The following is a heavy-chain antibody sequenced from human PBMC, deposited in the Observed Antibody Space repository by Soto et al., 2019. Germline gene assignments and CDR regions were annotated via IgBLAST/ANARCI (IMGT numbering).Heavy chain of an antibody. V-gene: IGHV4-39*01. CDR2: IYYSGST. CDR3: ARGRAMVRGVITYYYYGMDV. CDR1: GGSISSSSYY. J-gene: IGHJ6*02. D-gene: IGHD3-10*01. Sequence: PSETLSLTCTVSGGSISSSSYYWGWIRQPPGKGLEWIGSIYYSGSTYYNPSLKSRVTISVDTSKNQFSLKLSSVTAADTAVYYCARGRAMVRGVITYYYYGMDVWGQGTTVTVSS.